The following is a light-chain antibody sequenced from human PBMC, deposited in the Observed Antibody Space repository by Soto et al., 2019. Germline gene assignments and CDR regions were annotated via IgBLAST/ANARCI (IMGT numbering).Light chain of an antibody. CDR2: DDR. CDR3: QVWISDHLV. CDR1: NIGSRS. V-gene: IGLV3-21*02. J-gene: IGLJ3*02. Sequence: SYVLTQPPSVSVAPGQTARITCGGDNIGSRSVHWYQQKPGQAPVLVVYDDRDRPSGIPDRFSGSNSGNTATLTISRVEAGDEADFYCQVWISDHLVFGGGTKVTVL.